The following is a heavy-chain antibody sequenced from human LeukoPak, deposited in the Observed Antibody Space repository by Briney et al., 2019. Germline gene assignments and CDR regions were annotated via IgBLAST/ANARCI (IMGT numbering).Heavy chain of an antibody. J-gene: IGHJ3*02. CDR1: GCSISNYY. CDR2: IHNSGST. Sequence: SETLSLTCTVSGCSISNYYWSWIRQPPGKGLEWIGYIHNSGSTNYNPSLKSRVTISVDTSENRFSLTLSSVTAADTALYYCARDMGYCSGGSCYSRWAFDIWGQGTMVTVSS. CDR3: ARDMGYCSGGSCYSRWAFDI. D-gene: IGHD2-15*01. V-gene: IGHV4-59*01.